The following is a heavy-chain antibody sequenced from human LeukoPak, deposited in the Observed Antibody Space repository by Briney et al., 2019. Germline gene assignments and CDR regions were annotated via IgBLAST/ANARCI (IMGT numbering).Heavy chain of an antibody. J-gene: IGHJ4*02. CDR3: ARHNYCSGGSCYGDY. V-gene: IGHV5-51*01. D-gene: IGHD2-15*01. Sequence: GESLKISCKGSGYSFTDYWIGWVRQMPGKGLEWMGIIYPGDSDTRYSPSFQGQVTISADKSISTADLQWSSLKASDTAMYYCARHNYCSGGSCYGDYWGQGTLVTVSS. CDR2: IYPGDSDT. CDR1: GYSFTDYW.